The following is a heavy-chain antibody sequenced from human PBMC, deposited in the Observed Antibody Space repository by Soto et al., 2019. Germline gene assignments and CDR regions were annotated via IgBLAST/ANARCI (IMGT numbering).Heavy chain of an antibody. CDR3: ARFNWYFDL. Sequence: QVQLQESGPGLVKPSETLSLTCTVSGGSISSYYWSWIRQPPGKGLEWIGYIYYSGSTNHNPCLKSRVTISVDTSKNQFSLKLSSVTAADTAVYYCARFNWYFDLWGRGTLVTVSS. J-gene: IGHJ2*01. CDR2: IYYSGST. V-gene: IGHV4-59*08. CDR1: GGSISSYY.